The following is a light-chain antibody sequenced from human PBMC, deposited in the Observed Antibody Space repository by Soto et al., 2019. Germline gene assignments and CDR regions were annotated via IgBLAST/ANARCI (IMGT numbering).Light chain of an antibody. J-gene: IGLJ3*02. CDR3: SSYTTSSPHWV. CDR2: KVS. CDR1: SSDVGGYNY. Sequence: QSALTQPASVSGSPGQSITISCTGTSSDVGGYNYVSWYQQHPGKAPKLMIYKVSNRPSGVSNRFSGSKSGNTASLTISGLQAEDEADYYCSSYTTSSPHWVFGGGTKLTVL. V-gene: IGLV2-14*01.